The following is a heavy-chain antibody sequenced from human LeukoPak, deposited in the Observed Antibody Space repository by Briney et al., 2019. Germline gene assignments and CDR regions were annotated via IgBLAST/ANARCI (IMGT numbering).Heavy chain of an antibody. CDR1: GYTFTGYY. D-gene: IGHD3-10*01. CDR2: INPNSGGT. J-gene: IGHJ4*02. Sequence: ASVKVSCKASGYTFTGYYMHWVRQAPGQGLEWMGWINPNSGGTNYAQKFQGRVTMTTDTSTSTAYMELRSLRSDDAAVYYCARSTDYYGSGSYYKPPSDYWGQGTLVTVSS. V-gene: IGHV1-2*02. CDR3: ARSTDYYGSGSYYKPPSDY.